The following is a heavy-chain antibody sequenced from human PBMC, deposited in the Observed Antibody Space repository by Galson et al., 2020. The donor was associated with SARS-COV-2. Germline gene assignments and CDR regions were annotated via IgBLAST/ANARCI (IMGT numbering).Heavy chain of an antibody. V-gene: IGHV3-7*03. D-gene: IGHD6-13*01. Sequence: GGSLRLSCAASGFTFSSYWLSWVRQAPGKGLEWVANIKQDGSAKDYVDSVKGRFSISRDNAKNSLYLQMNSLRAEDTAVYYCAREALAAVGVQFDYWGQGTLVTVSS. J-gene: IGHJ4*02. CDR2: IKQDGSAK. CDR3: AREALAAVGVQFDY. CDR1: GFTFSSYW.